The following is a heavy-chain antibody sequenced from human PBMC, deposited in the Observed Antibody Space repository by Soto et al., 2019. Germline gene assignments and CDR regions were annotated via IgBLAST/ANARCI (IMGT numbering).Heavy chain of an antibody. D-gene: IGHD5-18*01. CDR1: GGTFSSYA. CDR2: IIPIFGTA. Sequence: SVKVSCKASGGTFSSYAISWVRQAPGQGLEWMGGIIPIFGTANYAQKFQGRVTITADKSTSTAYMELSSLRSEDTAVYYCANCGYSYGFDAFDIWGQGTMATVSS. CDR3: ANCGYSYGFDAFDI. V-gene: IGHV1-69*06. J-gene: IGHJ3*02.